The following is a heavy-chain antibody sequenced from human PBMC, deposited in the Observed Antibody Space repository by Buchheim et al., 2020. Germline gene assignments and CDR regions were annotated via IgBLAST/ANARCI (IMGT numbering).Heavy chain of an antibody. J-gene: IGHJ6*02. CDR1: GGSFSGYY. V-gene: IGHV4-34*01. CDR2: INHSGST. Sequence: QVQLQQWGAGLLKPSETLSLTCAVYGGSFSGYYWSWIRQPQGKGLEWIGEINHSGSTNYNPSLKSRVTISVDTSKNQFSPKLSSVTAADTAVYYCAGGSGSYYTTLYYYYGMDVWGQGTT. D-gene: IGHD3-10*01. CDR3: AGGSGSYYTTLYYYYGMDV.